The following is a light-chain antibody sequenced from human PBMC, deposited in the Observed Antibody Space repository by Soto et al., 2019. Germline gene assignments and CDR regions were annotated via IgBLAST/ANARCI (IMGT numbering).Light chain of an antibody. V-gene: IGKV3-11*01. Sequence: EIVLTQSPATLSLSPGERATLSCRASQSVSSDLAWYQQKPGQAPRLLIYDASNRATGIPARFSGSGSGTDLTLTISSLEPEDFAVYYCQQRSTFGGGTKVEIK. CDR2: DAS. CDR1: QSVSSD. J-gene: IGKJ4*01. CDR3: QQRST.